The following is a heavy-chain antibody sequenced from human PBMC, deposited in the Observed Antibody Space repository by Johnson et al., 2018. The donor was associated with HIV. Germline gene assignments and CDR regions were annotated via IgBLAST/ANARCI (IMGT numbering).Heavy chain of an antibody. Sequence: VQLLESGGGLVKPGGSLRLSCAASGFTFSNAWMSWVRQAPWKGLEWVGRIKSKTDGGTTDYAAPVKGRFTISRDNAKNSLYLQMNNLRAEDTALYYCARVKYAVSNHEYNAFDIWGQGTLVTVSS. V-gene: IGHV3-15*05. CDR1: GFTFSNAW. D-gene: IGHD2-2*01. CDR3: ARVKYAVSNHEYNAFDI. J-gene: IGHJ3*02. CDR2: IKSKTDGGTT.